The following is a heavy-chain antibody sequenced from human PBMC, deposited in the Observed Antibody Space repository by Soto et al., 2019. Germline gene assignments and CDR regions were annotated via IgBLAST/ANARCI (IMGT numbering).Heavy chain of an antibody. CDR2: INPNSGNT. CDR3: ARSWVTGKGGIDF. V-gene: IGHV1-8*01. J-gene: IGHJ6*02. CDR1: GYTFTSYD. Sequence: ASVKVSCKASGYTFTSYDINWVRQATGQGLEWMGWINPNSGNTGYAQKFQGRVTMTRDTSINTAYMDLCTLISDDTAVYYCARSWVTGKGGIDFWGQGTTVTVSS. D-gene: IGHD3-16*01.